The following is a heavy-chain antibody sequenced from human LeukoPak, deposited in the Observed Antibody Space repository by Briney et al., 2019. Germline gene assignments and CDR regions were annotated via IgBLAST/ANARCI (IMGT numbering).Heavy chain of an antibody. CDR3: ASELTYYFTMDV. CDR2: IRSKPNNYAT. CDR1: GFTFSGAA. D-gene: IGHD3-10*01. J-gene: IGHJ6*02. V-gene: IGHV3-73*01. Sequence: GGSLKLSCAASGFTFSGAAIHWVRQASGKGLEWVGRIRSKPNNYATAYGASVKGRFTISRDDSEKTAYLQMNSLKSEDTAVYFCASELTYYFTMDVWGQGTTVTVSS.